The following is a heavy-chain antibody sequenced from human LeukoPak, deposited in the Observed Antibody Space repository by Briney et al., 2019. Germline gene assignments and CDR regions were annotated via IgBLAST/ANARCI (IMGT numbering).Heavy chain of an antibody. J-gene: IGHJ3*02. CDR1: GYTFTSYG. Sequence: ASVKVSCRASGYTFTSYGISWVRQAPGQGLEWMGWINPNSGGTNYAQKFQGRVTMTRDTSISTAYMELSRLRSDDTAVYYCARTAGSSRPGPFDAFDIWGQGTMVTVSS. CDR3: ARTAGSSRPGPFDAFDI. CDR2: INPNSGGT. D-gene: IGHD6-13*01. V-gene: IGHV1-2*02.